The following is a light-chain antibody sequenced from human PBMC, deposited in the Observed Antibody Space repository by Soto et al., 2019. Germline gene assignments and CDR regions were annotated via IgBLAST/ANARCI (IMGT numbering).Light chain of an antibody. CDR1: SSNIGSNT. V-gene: IGLV1-44*01. Sequence: QSVLTQPPSVSGTPGQRVTISCSGSSSNIGSNTVNWYQQLPGTAPKLLISNNNQRPSGVPDRFSGSKSGTSASLAISGLQSGDDAVYYRPPREYSLFRYAVFGG. J-gene: IGLJ2*01. CDR2: NNN. CDR3: PPREYSLFRYAV.